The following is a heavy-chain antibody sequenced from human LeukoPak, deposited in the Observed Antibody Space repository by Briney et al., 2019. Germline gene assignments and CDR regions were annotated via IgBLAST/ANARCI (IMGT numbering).Heavy chain of an antibody. CDR3: ARVSGYCSGGSCYVYYYYMDV. V-gene: IGHV3-48*03. CDR2: ISSSGSTI. D-gene: IGHD2-15*01. J-gene: IGHJ6*03. CDR1: GFTFSSYE. Sequence: PGGSLRLSCAASGFTFSSYEMNWVRQAPGKGLEWVSYISSSGSTIYYADSVKGRFTISRDNAKNSLYLQMNSLRAEDTAVYYCARVSGYCSGGSCYVYYYYMDVWGKGTTVTISS.